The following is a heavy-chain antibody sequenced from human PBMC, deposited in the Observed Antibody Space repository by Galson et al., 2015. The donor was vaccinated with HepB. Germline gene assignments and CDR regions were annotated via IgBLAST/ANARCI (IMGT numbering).Heavy chain of an antibody. CDR2: ISGSGGST. Sequence: SLRLSCAASGFTFSSYGMSWVRQAPGKGLEWVSAISGSGGSTYYTDSVKGRFTISRDNSKNTLFLQLNSLRAEDTAVYYCAKATVRGVPDFLDYWGQGTLVTVSS. CDR1: GFTFSSYG. CDR3: AKATVRGVPDFLDY. D-gene: IGHD3-10*01. J-gene: IGHJ4*02. V-gene: IGHV3-23*01.